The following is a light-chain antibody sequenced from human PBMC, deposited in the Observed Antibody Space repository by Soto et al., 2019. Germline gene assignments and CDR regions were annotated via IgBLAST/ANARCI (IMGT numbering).Light chain of an antibody. CDR3: QQYNDYSWT. V-gene: IGKV1-39*01. CDR1: QSISNY. CDR2: AAS. Sequence: IQMTQSPSSLSASVGDRVTITCRASQSISNYLNWYQQKPGKAPNLLIYAASSLQSGVPSRFSGSGSGTEFTLTISSLQPDDVAIYYCQQYNDYSWTFGQGTKVDI. J-gene: IGKJ1*01.